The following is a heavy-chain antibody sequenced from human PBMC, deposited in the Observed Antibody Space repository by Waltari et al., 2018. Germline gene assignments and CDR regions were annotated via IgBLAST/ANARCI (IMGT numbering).Heavy chain of an antibody. D-gene: IGHD2-2*01. J-gene: IGHJ4*02. CDR1: GGSISSTNW. V-gene: IGHV4-4*02. Sequence: QVQLQESGPGLVKPSGTLSLTCAVSGGSISSTNWWNWVRQPPGKGLGWIGEIFHSGSTNYNPSLKSRVTMSVDKSKNRFSLKLTSVTAADTAVYYCARAGRYCSSTSCYLSHWGQGILVTVSS. CDR3: ARAGRYCSSTSCYLSH. CDR2: IFHSGST.